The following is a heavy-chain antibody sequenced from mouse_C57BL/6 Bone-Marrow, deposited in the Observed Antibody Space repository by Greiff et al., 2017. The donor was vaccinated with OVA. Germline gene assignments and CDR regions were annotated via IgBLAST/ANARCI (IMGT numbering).Heavy chain of an antibody. J-gene: IGHJ1*03. V-gene: IGHV1-50*01. CDR2: IDPSDSYT. CDR1: GYTFTSYW. CDR3: ARRGTTVWYFDV. Sequence: QVQLQQPGAELVKPGASVKLSCKASGYTFTSYWMQWVKQRPGQGLEWIGEIDPSDSYTNYNQKFKGKATLTVDTSSSTAYMQLSSLTSEDSAVYYCARRGTTVWYFDVWGTGTTVTVSS. D-gene: IGHD1-1*01.